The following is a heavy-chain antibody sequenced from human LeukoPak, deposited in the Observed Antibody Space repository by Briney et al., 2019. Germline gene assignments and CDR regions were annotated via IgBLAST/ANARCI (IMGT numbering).Heavy chain of an antibody. CDR3: ARDHLANLASRLFDP. J-gene: IGHJ5*02. Sequence: SETLSLTRAVYGGSFRGYYWSWIRQSPGKGLEWIGYIYYSGSTNYNPSLKSRVTISVDTSKNQFSLKLSSVTAADTAVYYCARDHLANLASRLFDPWGQGTLVTVSS. D-gene: IGHD3-3*01. CDR2: IYYSGST. CDR1: GGSFRGYY. V-gene: IGHV4-59*01.